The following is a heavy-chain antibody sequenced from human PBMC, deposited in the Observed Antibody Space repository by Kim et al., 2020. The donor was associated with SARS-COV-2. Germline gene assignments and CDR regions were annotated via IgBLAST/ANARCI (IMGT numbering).Heavy chain of an antibody. D-gene: IGHD3-10*01. J-gene: IGHJ5*02. CDR1: GFTFEDYG. CDR3: VRALVGGPSDL. CDR2: IKRNSDST. V-gene: IGHV3-20*01. Sequence: GGSLRLSCAASGFTFEDYGMSWVRQAPGKGLEWVSGIKRNSDSTAHAHPVKARSTTPTDNAKKSPNLQMTSLRAEDTAFYHCVRALVGGPSDLWGQG.